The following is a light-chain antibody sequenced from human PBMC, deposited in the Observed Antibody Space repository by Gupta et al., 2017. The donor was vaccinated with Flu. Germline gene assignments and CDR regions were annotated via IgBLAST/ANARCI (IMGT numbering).Light chain of an antibody. Sequence: DVPMTQSPSTLSASIGDRVTITCRASHNISIWLAWYQQKPGKAPKLLIDKASTLESGAPSRFRGSGSGAEFTLTIDSLQSDDFASYYCQKYETYSRMFGPGTKVEVK. CDR1: HNISIW. CDR2: KAS. V-gene: IGKV1-5*03. CDR3: QKYETYSRM. J-gene: IGKJ1*01.